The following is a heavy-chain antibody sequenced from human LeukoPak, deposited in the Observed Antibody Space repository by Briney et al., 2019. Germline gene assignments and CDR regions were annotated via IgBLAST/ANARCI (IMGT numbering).Heavy chain of an antibody. CDR2: MSGSGRSI. Sequence: GGSLRLSCAASGFTFSNFAMNWVRHPPGKGLEWVSGMSGSGRSIYYADSVKGRFTISRDNSKNTLYLQMTSLRVEDTAIYYCTKPGYCSGDHCYHSVWGQGTLVTVSS. CDR3: TKPGYCSGDHCYHSV. D-gene: IGHD2-15*01. CDR1: GFTFSNFA. J-gene: IGHJ4*02. V-gene: IGHV3-23*01.